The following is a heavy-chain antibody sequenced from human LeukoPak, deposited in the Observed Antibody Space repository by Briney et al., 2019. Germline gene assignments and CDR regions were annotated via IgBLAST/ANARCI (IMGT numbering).Heavy chain of an antibody. Sequence: GGSLRLSCAASGFTFNTYAMHWVRQAPGKGLEWVAVISYDGSNKYYADSLKGRFTISRDNAKNTLYLQMNSLRDEDTALYYCARDLTTSDNWGQGTLVTVSS. CDR2: ISYDGSNK. V-gene: IGHV3-30*03. CDR3: ARDLTTSDN. J-gene: IGHJ4*02. D-gene: IGHD1/OR15-1a*01. CDR1: GFTFNTYA.